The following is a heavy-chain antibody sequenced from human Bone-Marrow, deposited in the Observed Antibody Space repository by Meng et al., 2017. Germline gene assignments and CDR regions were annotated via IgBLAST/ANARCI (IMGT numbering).Heavy chain of an antibody. D-gene: IGHD5-24*01. CDR2: IRGKTDGGTT. CDR1: GFTFSNAW. CDR3: TTMAQ. V-gene: IGHV3-15*01. J-gene: IGHJ4*02. Sequence: GESLKISCAASGFTFSNAWMNWVRQAPGKGLEWVGRIRGKTDGGTTDYAAPVRGRFTISGDDSKNTLYLQMNSLKTEDTAVYYCTTMAQWGQGTLVTVSS.